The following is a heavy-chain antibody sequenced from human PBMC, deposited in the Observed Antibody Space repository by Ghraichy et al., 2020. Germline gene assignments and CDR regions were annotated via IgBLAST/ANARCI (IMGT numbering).Heavy chain of an antibody. Sequence: ASVKVSCKVSGYTLTELSMHWVRQAPGKGLEWMGGFDPEDGETIYAQKFQGRVTMTEDTSTDTAYMELSSLRSEDTAVYYCATGSSSWYEGGRGFDYWGQGTLVTVSS. CDR3: ATGSSSWYEGGRGFDY. D-gene: IGHD6-13*01. V-gene: IGHV1-24*01. CDR2: FDPEDGET. CDR1: GYTLTELS. J-gene: IGHJ4*02.